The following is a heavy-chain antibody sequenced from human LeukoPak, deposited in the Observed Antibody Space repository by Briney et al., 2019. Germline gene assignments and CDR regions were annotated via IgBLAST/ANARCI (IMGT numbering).Heavy chain of an antibody. CDR2: INPNSGGT. D-gene: IGHD6-25*01. V-gene: IGHV1-2*02. CDR1: GYTFTGYY. J-gene: IGHJ5*02. CDR3: ARELIAAAGYRGYWFDP. Sequence: ASVKVSCKASGYTFTGYYMHWVRQAPGQGLEWMGWINPNSGGTNYAQKFQGRVTMTRDTSISTAYMELSRLRSDDTAVYYCARELIAAAGYRGYWFDPWGQGTLVTVSS.